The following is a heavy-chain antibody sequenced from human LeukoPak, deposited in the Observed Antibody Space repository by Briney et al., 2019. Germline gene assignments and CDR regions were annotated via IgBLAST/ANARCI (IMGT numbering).Heavy chain of an antibody. Sequence: PSETLSLTCAVSGGSIRGYYWSWVRQSPGKGLEWIGDINQNAGTDYNPSLKSRVTMSIDSSKNQISLNVTAATVADTAIYYCARGRTRLSWLDPWGQGTLVTVSS. J-gene: IGHJ5*02. CDR1: GGSIRGYY. D-gene: IGHD6-6*01. V-gene: IGHV4-34*01. CDR2: INQNAGT. CDR3: ARGRTRLSWLDP.